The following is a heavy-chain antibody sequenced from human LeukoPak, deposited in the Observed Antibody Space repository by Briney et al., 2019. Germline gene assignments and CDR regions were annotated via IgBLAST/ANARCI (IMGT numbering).Heavy chain of an antibody. D-gene: IGHD1-26*01. CDR3: ARSLVVGATYPYH. Sequence: GGSLRLSCAASGFTFSSYEMNWVRQAPGKGLEWVSYISSSGSTIYYADSVKGRFTISRDNAKNSLYLQLNSLRAEDTAGYYCARSLVVGATYPYHWGQGTLVTVSS. J-gene: IGHJ5*02. V-gene: IGHV3-48*03. CDR2: ISSSGSTI. CDR1: GFTFSSYE.